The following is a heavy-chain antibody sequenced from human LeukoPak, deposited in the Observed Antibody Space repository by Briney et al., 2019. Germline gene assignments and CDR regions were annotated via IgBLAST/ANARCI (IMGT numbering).Heavy chain of an antibody. CDR1: GFSFSSYA. J-gene: IGHJ4*02. CDR3: AKDTTFRY. V-gene: IGHV3-23*01. CDR2: ISGSGSST. Sequence: GFSLTLSCAASGFSFSSYAMIWLGQAPGKRLEWVSAISGSGSSTSYAASAQGRFTISRDNSKNTLYLQMNSLRAEDTAVYYCAKDTTFRYWGQRTLVTVSS. D-gene: IGHD2/OR15-2a*01.